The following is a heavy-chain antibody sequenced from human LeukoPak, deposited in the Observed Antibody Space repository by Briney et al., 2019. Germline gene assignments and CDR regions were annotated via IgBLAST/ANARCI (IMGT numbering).Heavy chain of an antibody. CDR1: GGSISSGSYF. CDR3: ARDKDYYDSSGPGAFDI. V-gene: IGHV4-61*10. CDR2: IYYSGST. D-gene: IGHD3-22*01. J-gene: IGHJ3*02. Sequence: PSETLSLTCTVSGGSISSGSYFWSWIRQPAGKGLEWIGYIYYSGSTNYNPSLKSRVTISVDTSKNQFSLKLSSVTAADTAVYYCARDKDYYDSSGPGAFDIWGQGTMVTVSS.